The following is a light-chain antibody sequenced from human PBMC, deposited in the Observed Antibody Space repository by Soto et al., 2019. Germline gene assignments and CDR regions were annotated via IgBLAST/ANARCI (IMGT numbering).Light chain of an antibody. CDR3: QQYGSSPIFT. Sequence: EIVLTQSPGTLSLSPGERATLSCRASQSVSSSYLAWYQQKPGQAPRLLIYGASSRATGIPDRFSGSGSGTDFTLTISRLEPEDVAVSYCQQYGSSPIFTFGPGTKVDIK. CDR1: QSVSSSY. J-gene: IGKJ3*01. V-gene: IGKV3-20*01. CDR2: GAS.